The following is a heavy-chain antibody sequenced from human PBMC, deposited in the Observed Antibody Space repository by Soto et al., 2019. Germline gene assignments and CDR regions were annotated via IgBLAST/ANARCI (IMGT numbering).Heavy chain of an antibody. Sequence: QVQLVESGGGVVQPGRSLRLSCAASGFTFSSYAMHWVRQAPGKGLEWVAVISYDGSNKYYADSVKGRFTISRDNCKNTLYLQMNSLRAEDTAVYYCARELAVVAATPGYYYGMDVWGQGTTVTVSS. CDR1: GFTFSSYA. D-gene: IGHD2-15*01. V-gene: IGHV3-30-3*01. CDR2: ISYDGSNK. J-gene: IGHJ6*02. CDR3: ARELAVVAATPGYYYGMDV.